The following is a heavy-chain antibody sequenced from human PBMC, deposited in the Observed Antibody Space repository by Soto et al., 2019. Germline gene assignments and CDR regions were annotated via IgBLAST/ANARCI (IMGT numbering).Heavy chain of an antibody. J-gene: IGHJ5*01. CDR1: GDSINSGGHY. V-gene: IGHV4-30-4*01. Sequence: QVQLQESGPGLVKPSQTLSLTCTVSGDSINSGGHYWTWIRQPPGKGLEWIGYIYYSGSTNYNPSLKSRDSMSVDMAMTHLSLKLSSVTAANTAVSSCARRNTGAGESFDSWGQGILVTVSS. CDR2: IYYSGST. CDR3: ARRNTGAGESFDS. D-gene: IGHD7-27*01.